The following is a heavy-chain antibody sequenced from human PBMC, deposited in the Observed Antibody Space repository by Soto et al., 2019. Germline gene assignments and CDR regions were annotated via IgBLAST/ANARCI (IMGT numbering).Heavy chain of an antibody. D-gene: IGHD3-10*01. CDR3: ARDDEYSGNGMDV. V-gene: IGHV3-33*01. CDR1: EFTFSNYG. CDR2: ILNDGSNR. Sequence: QVQLVESGGGVVQPGSSLRLSCAASEFTFSNYGMHWVRQAPGKGLEWVAVILNDGSNRYHEDSVKDRFTISRDNSKNTLYLQMNSLRAEDTAVYYCARDDEYSGNGMDVWGQGTTVTVS. J-gene: IGHJ6*02.